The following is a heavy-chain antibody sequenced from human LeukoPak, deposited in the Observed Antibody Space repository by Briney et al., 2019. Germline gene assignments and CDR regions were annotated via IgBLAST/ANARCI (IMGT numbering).Heavy chain of an antibody. CDR1: GFTFSSYG. J-gene: IGHJ6*02. CDR3: ARRMDTAVINVRFGMDV. D-gene: IGHD5-18*01. CDR2: IWYDGNTE. V-gene: IGHV3-33*01. Sequence: GGSLRLSCAASGFTFSSYGMHWVRQAPGKGLEWVAVIWYDGNTEYYADSAKGRFTVSRDNSKNTLHLQMNSLRAEDTAVYYCARRMDTAVINVRFGMDVWGQGTTVTVSS.